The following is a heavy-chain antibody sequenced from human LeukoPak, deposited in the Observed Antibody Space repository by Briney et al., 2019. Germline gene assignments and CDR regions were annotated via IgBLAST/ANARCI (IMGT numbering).Heavy chain of an antibody. J-gene: IGHJ4*02. CDR3: ARHRGWLQHSPTANFFDY. V-gene: IGHV5-51*01. CDR2: IHPGDSDT. CDR1: GYTFTSYW. Sequence: PGESLKISCKGSGYTFTSYWIGWVRQMPGKGLEWMGIIHPGDSDTRYSPSFQGQVTNSVDKSVSAAHLQWRSLKASHTDMYYCARHRGWLQHSPTANFFDYWGQGTLVTVSS. D-gene: IGHD5-24*01.